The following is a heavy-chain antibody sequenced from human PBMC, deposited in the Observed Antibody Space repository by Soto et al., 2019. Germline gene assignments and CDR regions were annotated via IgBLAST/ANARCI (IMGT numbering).Heavy chain of an antibody. CDR1: GDSVSSNSAA. V-gene: IGHV6-1*01. J-gene: IGHJ4*02. Sequence: KQSQTLSLTCSISGDSVSSNSAAWNWIRQSPSRGLEWLGRTYYRSKWYNDYAVSVKSRITINPDTSKNQFSLQLNSVTPEDTAVYYCARSPGRWELLYYFDYWGQGTLVTVSS. CDR3: ARSPGRWELLYYFDY. CDR2: TYYRSKWYN. D-gene: IGHD1-26*01.